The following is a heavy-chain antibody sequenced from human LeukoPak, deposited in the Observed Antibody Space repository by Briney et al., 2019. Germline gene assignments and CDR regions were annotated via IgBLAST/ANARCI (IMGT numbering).Heavy chain of an antibody. J-gene: IGHJ4*02. Sequence: PGGSLRLSCAASGFTFSSYAMSWVRQAPGKGLEWVGFIRSKAYGGTTEYAASVKGRVTISRDDSKSIADLQMNSLKTDDTAMYYCTRGSGSYDYWGQGTLVTVSS. CDR1: GFTFSSYA. CDR2: IRSKAYGGTT. D-gene: IGHD1-26*01. CDR3: TRGSGSYDY. V-gene: IGHV3-49*04.